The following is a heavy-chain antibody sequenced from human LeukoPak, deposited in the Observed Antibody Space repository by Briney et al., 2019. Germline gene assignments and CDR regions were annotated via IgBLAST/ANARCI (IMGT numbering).Heavy chain of an antibody. CDR1: GYTLTELS. D-gene: IGHD6-19*01. J-gene: IGHJ6*02. V-gene: IGHV1-24*01. CDR3: ATDASAVAGMGLNYYYYYYGMDV. Sequence: ASVKVSCKVSGYTLTELSMHWVRQAPGKGLEWMGGFDPEDGETIYAQKFQGRVTMTEDTSTDTAYMELSSLRSEDTAVYYCATDASAVAGMGLNYYYYYYGMDVWGQGTTVTVSS. CDR2: FDPEDGET.